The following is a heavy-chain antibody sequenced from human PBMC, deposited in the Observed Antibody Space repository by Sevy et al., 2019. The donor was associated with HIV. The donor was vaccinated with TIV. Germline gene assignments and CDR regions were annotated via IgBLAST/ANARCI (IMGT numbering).Heavy chain of an antibody. D-gene: IGHD5-12*01. V-gene: IGHV3-30-3*01. J-gene: IGHJ4*02. CDR3: ARPRESGSLIPRKPSDY. Sequence: GGSLRLSCAASGFTFSSYPMHWVRQAPGKGLEWVAVTAYDGSNQFYAGSVKGRFIISRDNSKDTLYLQMKSLRVEDTAVYYCARPRESGSLIPRKPSDYWCQGTLVTFSS. CDR1: GFTFSSYP. CDR2: TAYDGSNQ.